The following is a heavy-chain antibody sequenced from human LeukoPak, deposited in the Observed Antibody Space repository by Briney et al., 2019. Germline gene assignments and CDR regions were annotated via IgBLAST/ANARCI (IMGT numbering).Heavy chain of an antibody. D-gene: IGHD6-13*01. Sequence: SGTLSLTCAVSGGSISSSNWWSWVRQPPGKGLEWIGEIYHSGSTNYNPSLKSRVTISVDKSKNQFSLKLNSVTAADTAVYYCTRGAYSSRWFFDYWGQGTLVTVSS. CDR3: TRGAYSSRWFFDY. CDR2: IYHSGST. V-gene: IGHV4-4*02. CDR1: GGSISSSNW. J-gene: IGHJ4*02.